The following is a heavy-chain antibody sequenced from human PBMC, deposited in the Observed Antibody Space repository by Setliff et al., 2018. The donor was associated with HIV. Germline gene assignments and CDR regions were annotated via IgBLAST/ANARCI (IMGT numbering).Heavy chain of an antibody. V-gene: IGHV4-61*02. CDR2: IYTRGNT. CDR3: ARYRRDDYYLTAYFDS. J-gene: IGHJ4*02. Sequence: SETLSLTCTASGGSIASDIYYGNWIRQPAGKGLGWIGRIYTRGNTDYNPSLKSRVTISVDTSKNQFSLKLSSLTAADTAVYYCARYRRDDYYLTAYFDSWGQGTLVTVSS. D-gene: IGHD1-26*01. CDR1: GGSIASDIYY.